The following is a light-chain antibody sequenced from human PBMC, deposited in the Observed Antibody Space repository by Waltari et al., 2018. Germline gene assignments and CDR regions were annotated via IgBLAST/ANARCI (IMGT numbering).Light chain of an antibody. CDR3: QQSYRPPFT. CDR1: QSISNY. Sequence: DIQMTQSPSSLSASVGDRVTITCRASQSISNYLNWYQHKPGTAPKLLIYAASSLQSGVPSRFSGSGSGTDFTLTINSLQPEDFATYSCQQSYRPPFTFGPGTELDVK. V-gene: IGKV1-39*01. J-gene: IGKJ3*01. CDR2: AAS.